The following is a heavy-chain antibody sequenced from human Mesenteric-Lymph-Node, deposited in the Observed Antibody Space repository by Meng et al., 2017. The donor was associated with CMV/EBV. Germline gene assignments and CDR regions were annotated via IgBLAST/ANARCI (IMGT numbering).Heavy chain of an antibody. CDR1: GFTFSSYS. J-gene: IGHJ4*02. D-gene: IGHD5-12*01. V-gene: IGHV3-23*01. Sequence: GGSLRLSCAASGFTFSSYSINWVRQAPGKGLQWVSGISGSDGSTYSADSVRGRFTISRDNSKNTLYLQMNSLRAEDTAVYYCATSRYSGYDYLGRAAPPTDYWGQGTLVTVSS. CDR2: ISGSDGST. CDR3: ATSRYSGYDYLGRAAPPTDY.